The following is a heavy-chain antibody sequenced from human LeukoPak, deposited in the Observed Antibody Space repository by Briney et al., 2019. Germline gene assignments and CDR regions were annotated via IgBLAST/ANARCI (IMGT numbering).Heavy chain of an antibody. D-gene: IGHD3-10*01. J-gene: IGHJ4*02. CDR1: GFTFSSYW. V-gene: IGHV3-74*01. CDR2: INSDGSST. Sequence: GGSLRLSCAASGFTFSSYWMHWVRQAPGKGLVWVSRINSDGSSTSYADSVKGRFTISRDNAKNSLYLQMNSPRAEDTAVYYCARSEGSPLYYFDYWGQGTLVTVSS. CDR3: ARSEGSPLYYFDY.